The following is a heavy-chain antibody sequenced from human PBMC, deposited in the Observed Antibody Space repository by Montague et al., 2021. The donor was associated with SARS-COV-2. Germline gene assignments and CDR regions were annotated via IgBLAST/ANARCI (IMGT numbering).Heavy chain of an antibody. V-gene: IGHV3-23*03. CDR2: IYSGGSKT. D-gene: IGHD2-15*01. J-gene: IGHJ4*02. CDR1: GFAFNSYG. Sequence: PLRLSCAASGFAFNSYGMNWVRQAPGKGLEWVSVIYSGGSKTFYADSVRGRFTISRDDSKNTVYLQLGSLRAEDTAVYYCVRARGSNCYCPSHWGQGTLVTVSS. CDR3: VRARGSNCYCPSH.